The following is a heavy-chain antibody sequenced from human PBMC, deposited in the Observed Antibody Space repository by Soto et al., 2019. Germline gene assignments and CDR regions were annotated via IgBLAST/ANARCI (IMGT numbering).Heavy chain of an antibody. CDR3: ATGYFDL. CDR1: EFTFSSYS. J-gene: IGHJ2*01. V-gene: IGHV3-48*01. Sequence: EVQLVESGGGLIQPGGSLRLSCAASEFTFSSYSMNWVRQAPGKGLEWVSYISGGSISSTIYYADSAKGRFTISRDNAQNSLYLQMNSLRAEDTAVYYCATGYFDLWGRGTLVTVSS. CDR2: ISGGSISSTI.